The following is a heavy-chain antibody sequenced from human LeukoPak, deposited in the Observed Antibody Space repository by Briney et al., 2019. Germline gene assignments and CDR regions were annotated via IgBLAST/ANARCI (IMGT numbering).Heavy chain of an antibody. CDR2: INPSGGST. J-gene: IGHJ3*02. CDR3: ARDEVKYNYGPGAFDI. Sequence: GASVKVSCKASGYTFTSYYMHWVRQAPGQGLEWRGIINPSGGSTTYAQKFQGRVTMTRDTSTSTVYMELSSLRSEDTAVYYCARDEVKYNYGPGAFDIWGQGTMVTVSS. D-gene: IGHD5-18*01. V-gene: IGHV1-46*01. CDR1: GYTFTSYY.